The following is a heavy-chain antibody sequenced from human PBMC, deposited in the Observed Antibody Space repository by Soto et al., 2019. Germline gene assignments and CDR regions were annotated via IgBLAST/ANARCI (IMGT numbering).Heavy chain of an antibody. D-gene: IGHD4-17*01. CDR1: GGSISSGGYY. CDR3: SRRYGYAFDI. Sequence: SETLSLTCTVSGGSISSGGYYWSWIRQHPGKGLEWIGYIYYSGSTYYNPSLKSRVTISVDTSKNQFSLKLSSVTAADTAVYYCSRRYGYAFDIWGQGTMVTVSS. CDR2: IYYSGST. V-gene: IGHV4-31*03. J-gene: IGHJ3*02.